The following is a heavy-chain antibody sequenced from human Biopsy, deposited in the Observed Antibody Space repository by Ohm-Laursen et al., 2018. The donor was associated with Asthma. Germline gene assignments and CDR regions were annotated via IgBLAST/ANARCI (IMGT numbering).Heavy chain of an antibody. J-gene: IGHJ4*02. CDR2: HDHEEGET. V-gene: IGHV1-24*01. CDR3: ATDFPKDYVRYNFQF. D-gene: IGHD4-17*01. CDR1: GYSLTDLS. Sequence: SVKVSCKISGYSLTDLSMHWVRQAPGQGLEWMGGHDHEEGETVNARRFQGRVTMTEDTSTDTAYMELSNLSSDDTAVYYCATDFPKDYVRYNFQFWGQGTLVTVSS.